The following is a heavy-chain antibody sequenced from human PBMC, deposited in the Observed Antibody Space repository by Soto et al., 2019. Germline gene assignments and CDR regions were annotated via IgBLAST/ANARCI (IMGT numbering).Heavy chain of an antibody. D-gene: IGHD4-4*01. CDR1: GGTFSSYA. J-gene: IGHJ4*02. Sequence: QVQLVQSGAEVKKPGSSVKVSCKASGGTFSSYAISWVRQAPGQGLEWMGGIIPIFGTANYAQKLQGRVTITADKSKRTAYMELRSQRSENMAVYYCASSGSGLQYSNVYWGKGNLVIVS. CDR2: IIPIFGTA. V-gene: IGHV1-69*06. CDR3: ASSGSGLQYSNVY.